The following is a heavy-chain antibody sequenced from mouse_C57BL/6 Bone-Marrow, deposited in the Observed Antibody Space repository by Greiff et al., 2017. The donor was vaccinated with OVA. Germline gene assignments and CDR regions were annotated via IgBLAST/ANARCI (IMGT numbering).Heavy chain of an antibody. CDR2: IYPSDSET. Sequence: QVQLQQPGAELVRPGSSVKLSCKASGYTFTSYWMDWVKQRPGHGLEWIGNIYPSDSETHYNQKFKDKATLTVDKSSSTAYMQLSSLTSEDSAVYYCARGITTVVADYWGQGTTLTVSS. D-gene: IGHD1-1*01. CDR3: ARGITTVVADY. V-gene: IGHV1-61*01. J-gene: IGHJ2*01. CDR1: GYTFTSYW.